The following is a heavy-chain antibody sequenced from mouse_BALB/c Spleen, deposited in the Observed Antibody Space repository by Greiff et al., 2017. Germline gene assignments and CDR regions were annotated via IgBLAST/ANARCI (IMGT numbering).Heavy chain of an antibody. CDR1: GFAFSSYD. V-gene: IGHV5-12-1*01. Sequence: EVKLVESGGGLVKPGGSLKLSCAASGFAFSSYDMSWVRQTPEKRLEWVAYISSGGGSTYYPDTVKGRFTISRDNAKNTLYLQMSSLKSEDTAMYYCARHGTSFDYWGQGTTLTVSS. D-gene: IGHD4-1*01. J-gene: IGHJ2*01. CDR3: ARHGTSFDY. CDR2: ISSGGGST.